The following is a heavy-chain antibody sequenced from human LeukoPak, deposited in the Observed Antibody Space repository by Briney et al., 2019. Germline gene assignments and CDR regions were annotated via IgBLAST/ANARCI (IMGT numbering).Heavy chain of an antibody. J-gene: IGHJ4*02. Sequence: ASVKVSCKASGYTFTGYYMHWVRQAPGQGLEWMGWINPNSGGAYYAQKSQGRVTMTRDSSISTAYMELSRLRSDDTAVYYCARVQFTDYWGQGTLVTVSS. CDR1: GYTFTGYY. D-gene: IGHD6-19*01. CDR3: ARVQFTDY. V-gene: IGHV1-2*02. CDR2: INPNSGGA.